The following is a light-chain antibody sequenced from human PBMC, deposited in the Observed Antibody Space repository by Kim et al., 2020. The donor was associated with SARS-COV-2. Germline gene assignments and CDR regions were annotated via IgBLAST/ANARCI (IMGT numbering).Light chain of an antibody. J-gene: IGKJ2*01. CDR1: QSISTY. Sequence: IQMTQSPSSLSASVGDRVTITCRASQSISTYLNWYQQRPGKAPKDLIYAASILPSGVPSRFSGSGSGTDFTLTICSLQPEDFATYYCQQSYSNTPEYTFGQGTKLEI. CDR2: AAS. V-gene: IGKV1-39*01. CDR3: QQSYSNTPEYT.